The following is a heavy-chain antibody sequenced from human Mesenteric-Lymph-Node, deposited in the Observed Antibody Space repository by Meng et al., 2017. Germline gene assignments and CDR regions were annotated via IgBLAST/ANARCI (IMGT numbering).Heavy chain of an antibody. V-gene: IGHV4-59*01. CDR3: ARANLGYCSSTSCPYYYYYGMDV. J-gene: IGHJ6*02. D-gene: IGHD2-2*01. CDR1: GGSISSYY. Sequence: GSLRLSCTVSGGSISSYYWSWIRQPPGKGLEWIGYIYYSGSTNYNPSLKSRVTISVDTSKNQFSLKLSSVTAADTAVYYCARANLGYCSSTSCPYYYYYGMDVWGQGTTVTVSS. CDR2: IYYSGST.